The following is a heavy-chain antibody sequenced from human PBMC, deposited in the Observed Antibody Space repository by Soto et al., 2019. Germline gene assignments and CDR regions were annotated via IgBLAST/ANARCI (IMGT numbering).Heavy chain of an antibody. J-gene: IGHJ3*01. CDR1: GFSFSSYW. CDR3: ARSPGGYYID. Sequence: EVQLVESGGGLVQPGGSLRLSCADSGFSFSSYWMHWVRQGPGKGLVWVSRINTDGSSTNYADSVKGRFTISRDNAKNTLYLQMHSLRAEDTAVYYCARSPGGYYIDWGQGTMVTVSS. V-gene: IGHV3-74*01. D-gene: IGHD3-9*01. CDR2: INTDGSST.